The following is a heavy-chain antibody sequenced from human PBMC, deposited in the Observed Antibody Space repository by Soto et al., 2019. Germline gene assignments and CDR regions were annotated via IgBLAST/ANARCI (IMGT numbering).Heavy chain of an antibody. J-gene: IGHJ4*02. Sequence: ASVKVSCKASGGTFSSYTISWVRQAPGQGLEWMGRIIPILGIANYAQKFQGRVTITADKSTSTAYMELSSLRSEDTAVYYCARVYDGDYDNYFDYWGQGTLVTVSS. V-gene: IGHV1-69*02. D-gene: IGHD4-17*01. CDR3: ARVYDGDYDNYFDY. CDR1: GGTFSSYT. CDR2: IIPILGIA.